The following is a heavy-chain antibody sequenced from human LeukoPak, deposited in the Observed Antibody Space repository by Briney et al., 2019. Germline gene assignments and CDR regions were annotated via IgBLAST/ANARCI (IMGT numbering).Heavy chain of an antibody. J-gene: IGHJ4*02. CDR1: DGSINIYY. CDR2: IYNSGST. Sequence: SETLSLTCTVSDGSINIYYWSWIRQAPGKGLEWIGYIYNSGSTNYTPSLRRRVTLSMDTSKIQFSLRLTSVTAADTAMYYCARGYNYGAHYWFDYWGQGTLVTVSS. D-gene: IGHD5-18*01. CDR3: ARGYNYGAHYWFDY. V-gene: IGHV4-59*01.